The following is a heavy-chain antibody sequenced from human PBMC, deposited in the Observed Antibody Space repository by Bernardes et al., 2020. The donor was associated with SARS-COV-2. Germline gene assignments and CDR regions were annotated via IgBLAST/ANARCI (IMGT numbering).Heavy chain of an antibody. CDR2: VNSDGSRI. CDR1: GFTVSVYW. J-gene: IGHJ6*02. D-gene: IGHD5-12*01. CDR3: AREEGYVLGLSYHYYGMDV. Sequence: GGPLRLSCAASGFTVSVYWMHWVRQAPGKGLVWVARVNSDGSRITYADSVKGRFTISRDNAKNTLYLQMNSLRAEDTAVYYCAREEGYVLGLSYHYYGMDVWGQGTTVTVSS. V-gene: IGHV3-74*03.